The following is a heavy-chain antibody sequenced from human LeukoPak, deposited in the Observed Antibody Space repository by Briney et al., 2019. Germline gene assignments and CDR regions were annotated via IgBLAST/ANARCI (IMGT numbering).Heavy chain of an antibody. CDR3: ARGEAVAGTYYFDY. CDR1: GGSISSSNW. D-gene: IGHD6-19*01. J-gene: IGHJ4*02. Sequence: PSETLSLTCAVSGGSISSSNWWSWVRQPPGKGLEWIGEIYHSGSTNYNPSLKSRVTISVDKSKNQFSLKLSSVTAADTAVYYCARGEAVAGTYYFDYWGQGTLVTVSS. CDR2: IYHSGST. V-gene: IGHV4-4*02.